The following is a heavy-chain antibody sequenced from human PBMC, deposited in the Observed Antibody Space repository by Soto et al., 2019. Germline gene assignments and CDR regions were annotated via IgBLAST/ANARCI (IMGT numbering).Heavy chain of an antibody. J-gene: IGHJ4*02. D-gene: IGHD1-1*01. CDR3: ARETYRTFYFDN. V-gene: IGHV3-74*01. Sequence: VQLVESGGGLVQPGGSLRLSCAASGFTFSSYWMHWVRQAPGKGLVWVSRINRDGSSANYADSVKGRFTISRDNAKNTLYLQMNSLRAEDAAVYYCARETYRTFYFDNWGQGALVTVSS. CDR1: GFTFSSYW. CDR2: INRDGSSA.